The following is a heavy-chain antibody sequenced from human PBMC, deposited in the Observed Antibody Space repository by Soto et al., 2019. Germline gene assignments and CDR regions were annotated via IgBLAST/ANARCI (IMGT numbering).Heavy chain of an antibody. D-gene: IGHD6-13*01. CDR2: INPNSGGT. Sequence: GASVKVSCKASGYTFTGYYMHWVRQAPGQGLEWMGWINPNSGGTNYAQKFQGWVTMTWDTSISTAYMELSRLRSDDTAVYYCARGYAWQQLVRSGGMDVWGQGTTVTVSS. CDR1: GYTFTGYY. CDR3: ARGYAWQQLVRSGGMDV. V-gene: IGHV1-2*04. J-gene: IGHJ6*02.